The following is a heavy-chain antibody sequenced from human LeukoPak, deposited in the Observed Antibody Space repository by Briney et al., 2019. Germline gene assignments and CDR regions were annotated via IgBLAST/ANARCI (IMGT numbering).Heavy chain of an antibody. CDR2: IRYDGSNK. V-gene: IGHV3-30*02. CDR1: GFTFSSYG. CDR3: AREPGVVAGTPVDY. Sequence: GGSLRLSCAASGFTFSSYGMHWVRQAPGKGLEWVAFIRYDGSNKYYADSVKGRFTISRDNSKNTLYLQMNSLRAEDTAVCYCAREPGVVAGTPVDYWGQGTLVTVSS. D-gene: IGHD6-19*01. J-gene: IGHJ4*02.